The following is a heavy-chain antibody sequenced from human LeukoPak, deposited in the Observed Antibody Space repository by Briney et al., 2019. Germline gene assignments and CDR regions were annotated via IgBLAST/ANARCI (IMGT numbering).Heavy chain of an antibody. CDR3: ARGGGYYFDY. D-gene: IGHD5-12*01. Sequence: SETLSLTCAVYGGSFSGYYWSWIRQPPGKGLEWIGETYHAGHINYNPSLKSRVTISMDKSKNQLYLKVTSVTAADTAVYYCARGGGYYFDYWGQGILVAVSS. V-gene: IGHV4-34*01. CDR1: GGSFSGYY. J-gene: IGHJ4*02. CDR2: TYHAGHI.